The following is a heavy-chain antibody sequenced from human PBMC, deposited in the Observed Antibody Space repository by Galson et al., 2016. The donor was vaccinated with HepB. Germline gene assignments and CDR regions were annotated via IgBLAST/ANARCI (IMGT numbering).Heavy chain of an antibody. V-gene: IGHV3-33*06. CDR2: IWWDGSNA. CDR3: AKSAYYYDSSGQHQRTHFFEY. J-gene: IGHJ4*02. Sequence: SLRLSCAASGFIFNHYGMHWVRQAPGKGLEWVAIIWWDGSNAYYADSAEGRFTISRDNSKNTLSRQMNSLRAEDTAVYYCAKSAYYYDSSGQHQRTHFFEYWGQGTLLTVSS. D-gene: IGHD3-22*01. CDR1: GFIFNHYG.